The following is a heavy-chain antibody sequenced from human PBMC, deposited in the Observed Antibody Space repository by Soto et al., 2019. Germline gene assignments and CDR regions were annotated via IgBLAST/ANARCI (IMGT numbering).Heavy chain of an antibody. CDR3: ARDGEYSSSPEFRAYFDY. CDR1: GFTFSSYS. Sequence: GGSLRLSCAASGFTFSSYSMNWVRQAPGKGLEWVSSISSSSSYIYYADSVKGRFTISRDNAKNSLYLQMNSLRAEDTAVYYCARDGEYSSSPEFRAYFDYWGQGTLVTVSS. V-gene: IGHV3-21*01. J-gene: IGHJ4*02. CDR2: ISSSSSYI. D-gene: IGHD6-6*01.